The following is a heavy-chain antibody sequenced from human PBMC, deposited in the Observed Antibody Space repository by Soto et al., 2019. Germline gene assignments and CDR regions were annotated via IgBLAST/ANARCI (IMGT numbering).Heavy chain of an antibody. CDR3: ARGWGYCSGGSCYKDYYYYMDV. D-gene: IGHD2-15*01. V-gene: IGHV4-34*01. J-gene: IGHJ6*03. CDR2: INHSGST. Sequence: QVQLQQWGAGLLKPSETLSLTCAVYGGSFSGYYWSWIRQPPGKGLEWIGEINHSGSTNYNPALKCRVTISVDTSKNQCSLKLSSVTAADTAVYYWARGWGYCSGGSCYKDYYYYMDVWGKGTTVTVSS. CDR1: GGSFSGYY.